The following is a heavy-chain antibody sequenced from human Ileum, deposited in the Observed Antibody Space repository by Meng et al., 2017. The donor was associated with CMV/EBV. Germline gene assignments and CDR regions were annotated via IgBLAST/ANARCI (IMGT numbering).Heavy chain of an antibody. CDR2: IYTNDNT. J-gene: IGHJ6*02. CDR3: ARRYWGAWGMDV. Sequence: GESLKISCAASGLTVSSNYMTWVRQAPGKGLEWVSIIYTNDNTYYADSVKGRFIISRDNSKNTLYLQMNSLRAEDTAVYYCARRYWGAWGMDVWGQGTTVTVSS. CDR1: GLTVSSNY. D-gene: IGHD3-16*01. V-gene: IGHV3-53*01.